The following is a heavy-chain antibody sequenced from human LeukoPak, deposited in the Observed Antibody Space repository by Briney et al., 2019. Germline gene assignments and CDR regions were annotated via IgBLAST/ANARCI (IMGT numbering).Heavy chain of an antibody. CDR1: GSTFGGYG. CDR3: TRYNHVHFPY. V-gene: IGHV3-33*01. D-gene: IGHD1-14*01. J-gene: IGHJ4*02. Sequence: PGRSLRLSCAGSGSTFGGYGMHWFRETPGKGLEWVGVIAYDGSRAFYADSVKGRFTISRVNSKTTMSVQIGRLRVEETAVYYCTRYNHVHFPYCGQETLVTVSS. CDR2: IAYDGSRA.